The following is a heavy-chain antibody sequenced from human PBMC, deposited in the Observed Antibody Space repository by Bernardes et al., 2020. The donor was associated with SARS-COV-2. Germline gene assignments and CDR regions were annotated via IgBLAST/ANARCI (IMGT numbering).Heavy chain of an antibody. D-gene: IGHD4-4*01. CDR3: ARQGTTVTTSRPIHPFDI. J-gene: IGHJ3*02. V-gene: IGHV4-39*01. Sequence: ATLSLTCTVSGGSISSRSYYWGWIRQPPGKGLEWIGSIYYSGSTYYNPSLKSRVTISVDTSKSQFSLNLSSVTAADTAVYFCARQGTTVTTSRPIHPFDIWGQGTMVTVSS. CDR1: GGSISSRSYY. CDR2: IYYSGST.